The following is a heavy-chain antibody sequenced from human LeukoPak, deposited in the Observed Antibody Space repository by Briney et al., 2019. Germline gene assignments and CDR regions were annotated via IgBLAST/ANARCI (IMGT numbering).Heavy chain of an antibody. CDR1: GYTFTSYY. J-gene: IGHJ4*02. V-gene: IGHV1-46*01. CDR2: INPSGGST. Sequence: ASVKVSCKASGYTFTSYYMHWVRQAPGQGHEWMGIINPSGGSTSYAQKFQGRVTMTRDTSTSTVYMELSSLRSEDTAVYYCATLRYDILTGYYSHFDYWGQGTLVTVSS. D-gene: IGHD3-9*01. CDR3: ATLRYDILTGYYSHFDY.